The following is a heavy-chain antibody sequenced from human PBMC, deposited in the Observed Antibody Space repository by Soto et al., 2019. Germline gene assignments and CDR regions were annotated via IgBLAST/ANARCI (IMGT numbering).Heavy chain of an antibody. Sequence: QVQLVESGGGVVQPGRSLRLSCAASGFTFSSYGMHWVRQAPGKGLEWVAVISYDGSNKYYADSVKGRFTISRDNPKNTLYLQMNSLRAEDTAVYYCAKDVGGLLWFGEENFDYWGQGTLVTVSS. V-gene: IGHV3-30*18. CDR2: ISYDGSNK. CDR3: AKDVGGLLWFGEENFDY. CDR1: GFTFSSYG. D-gene: IGHD3-10*01. J-gene: IGHJ4*02.